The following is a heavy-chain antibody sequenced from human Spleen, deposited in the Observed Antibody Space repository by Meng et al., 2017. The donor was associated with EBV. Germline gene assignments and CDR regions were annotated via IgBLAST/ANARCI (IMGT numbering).Heavy chain of an antibody. J-gene: IGHJ4*02. CDR3: ALFNGYRLGIFAY. D-gene: IGHD3-9*01. Sequence: QVHLQQWGAGLLKPSDTLSLTCAGYGGSFSGYYWIWLRQPPGKGLELIGEINHSGSTNFNASLKSRVTISIDTSKNQFSLKLSSVTAADTAVYYCALFNGYRLGIFAYWGQGTLVTVSS. CDR2: INHSGST. V-gene: IGHV4-34*01. CDR1: GGSFSGYY.